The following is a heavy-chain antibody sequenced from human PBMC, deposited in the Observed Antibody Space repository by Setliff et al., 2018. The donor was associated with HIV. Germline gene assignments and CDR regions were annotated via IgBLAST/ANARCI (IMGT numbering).Heavy chain of an antibody. CDR2: VYRSGST. CDR1: GGSISTDSYY. Sequence: KPSETLSLTCTVSGGSISTDSYYWSWIRQPAGKGLEWIGHVYRSGSTDYNPSLKSRATISVETSKRQFSLNLTSVTAADTAMYFCAIQRGDVDWYLSVVHWGQGELVTVSS. J-gene: IGHJ5*02. D-gene: IGHD3-9*01. V-gene: IGHV4-61*09. CDR3: AIQRGDVDWYLSVVH.